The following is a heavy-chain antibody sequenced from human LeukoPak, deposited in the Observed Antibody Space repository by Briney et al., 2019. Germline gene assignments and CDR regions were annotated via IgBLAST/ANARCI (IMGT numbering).Heavy chain of an antibody. D-gene: IGHD3-9*01. CDR1: GGSISGYY. CDR3: ARLATAGYLKY. V-gene: IGHV4-4*09. Sequence: PSETLSLTYTVSGGSISGYYWSWIRQPPGQGLEWIAYISNSGSTKFNPSLKSRVAISLETSKNQLALKVRSVSAADTAVYYCARLATAGYLKYWGQGTPVTVSS. CDR2: ISNSGST. J-gene: IGHJ4*02.